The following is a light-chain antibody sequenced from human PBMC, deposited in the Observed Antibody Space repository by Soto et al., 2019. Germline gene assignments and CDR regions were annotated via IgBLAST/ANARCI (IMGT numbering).Light chain of an antibody. CDR3: QKRSNWPPLT. CDR2: DAS. Sequence: LPQSPSSLSASVGDRFTITCRASQSVSSYLAWYQQKPGQAPRLLIYDASNRATGIPARFSGSGSGTDFTLTISSLEPEDFAVYYCQKRSNWPPLTFGGGTKVDIK. CDR1: QSVSSY. V-gene: IGKV3-11*01. J-gene: IGKJ4*01.